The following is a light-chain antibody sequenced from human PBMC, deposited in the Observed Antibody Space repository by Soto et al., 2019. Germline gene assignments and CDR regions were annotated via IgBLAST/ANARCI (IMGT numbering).Light chain of an antibody. Sequence: EIVIRQSPATVSVSPGERDTLSCGASQSVSRNSAWYQQKPGQAPRLLIYGASTRATGIPARFSGSGSGTEFTLTISSLQSEDFAVYYCQQYNNWPPWTFGQGTKVEIK. V-gene: IGKV3-15*01. CDR3: QQYNNWPPWT. CDR2: GAS. J-gene: IGKJ1*01. CDR1: QSVSRN.